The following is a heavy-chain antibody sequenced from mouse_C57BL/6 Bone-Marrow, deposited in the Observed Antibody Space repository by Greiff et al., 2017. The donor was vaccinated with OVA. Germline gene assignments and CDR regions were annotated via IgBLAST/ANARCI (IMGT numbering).Heavy chain of an antibody. D-gene: IGHD2-1*01. CDR2: IYPRSGNT. CDR1: GYTFTSYG. CDR3: ARRRIYYGNRYYFDY. Sequence: QVQLQQSGAELARPGASVKLSCKASGYTFTSYGISWVKQRPGQGLEWIGEIYPRSGNTYYNEKFKGKATLTADKSSSTAYMELSSLTSEDSAVYFCARRRIYYGNRYYFDYWGQGTTLTASS. V-gene: IGHV1-81*01. J-gene: IGHJ2*01.